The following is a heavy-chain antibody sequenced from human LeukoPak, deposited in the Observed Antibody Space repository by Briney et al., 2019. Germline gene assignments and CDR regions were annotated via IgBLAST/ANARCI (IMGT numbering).Heavy chain of an antibody. Sequence: SETLSLTCTVSGGSISSYYWSWIRQPAGKGLEWIGRIYTSGSTNYNPSLKSRVTMSVGTSKNQFSLKLSSVTAADTAVYYCARDRSSGRLFDYWGQGTLVTVSS. D-gene: IGHD2-15*01. J-gene: IGHJ4*02. CDR1: GGSISSYY. V-gene: IGHV4-4*07. CDR2: IYTSGST. CDR3: ARDRSSGRLFDY.